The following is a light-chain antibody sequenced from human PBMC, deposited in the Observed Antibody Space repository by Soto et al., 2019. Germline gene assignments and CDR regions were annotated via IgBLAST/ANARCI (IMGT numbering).Light chain of an antibody. CDR3: QQYGSSRWT. J-gene: IGKJ1*01. CDR2: GAS. Sequence: EIVLTQSPGTLSLSPGERATLSCRASQSVSSSYLAWYQQKPGQAPRLLIYGASSRATGIPDRFSGSGAGTDFPLTISRLGPADCAVYYCQQYGSSRWTFGQGTKVEIK. CDR1: QSVSSSY. V-gene: IGKV3-20*01.